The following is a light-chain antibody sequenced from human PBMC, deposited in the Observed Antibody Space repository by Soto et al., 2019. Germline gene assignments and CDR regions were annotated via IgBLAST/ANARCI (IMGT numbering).Light chain of an antibody. V-gene: IGLV2-14*01. CDR1: RSNVGGYNY. CDR2: DVS. J-gene: IGLJ2*01. Sequence: QSALTQPASVSGSPGQSITISCTGTRSNVGGYNYDSWYQQHPGKAPTLMIYDVSNRPLGVSSRFSGSTSGNTASLTISGLQAEDEADYYYSSYTSRSTPVFGGGTKVTVL. CDR3: SSYTSRSTPV.